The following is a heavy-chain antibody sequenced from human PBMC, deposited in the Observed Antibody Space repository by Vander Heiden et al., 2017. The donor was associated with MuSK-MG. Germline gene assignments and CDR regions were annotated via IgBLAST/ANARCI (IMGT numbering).Heavy chain of an antibody. D-gene: IGHD3-3*01. CDR2: INHSGST. CDR1: GGSFSGYY. J-gene: IGHJ4*02. V-gene: IGHV4-34*01. CDR3: ARLRWSYYDFWSGYYTPLGYFDY. Sequence: QVQLQQWGAGLLKPSETLSLTCAVYGGSFSGYYWSWIRQPPGKGLEWIGEINHSGSTNYNPSLKSRVTISVDTSKNQFSLKLSSVTAADTAVYYCARLRWSYYDFWSGYYTPLGYFDYWGQGTLVTVSS.